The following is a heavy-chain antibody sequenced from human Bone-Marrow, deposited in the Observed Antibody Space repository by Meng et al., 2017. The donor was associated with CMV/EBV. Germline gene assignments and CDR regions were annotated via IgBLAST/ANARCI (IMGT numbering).Heavy chain of an antibody. CDR2: IWYDGSNK. V-gene: IGHV3-33*06. CDR1: GFSFSSYG. Sequence: GGSLRLSCAASGFSFSSYGMNWVRKAPGKGLEWVAVIWYDGSNKYYADSVKGRFTISRDNSKNTLYLQMNSLRAEDTAVYYCAKDRCSGGRCYVWEWFDPWGQGTLVNVAS. CDR3: AKDRCSGGRCYVWEWFDP. D-gene: IGHD2-15*01. J-gene: IGHJ5*02.